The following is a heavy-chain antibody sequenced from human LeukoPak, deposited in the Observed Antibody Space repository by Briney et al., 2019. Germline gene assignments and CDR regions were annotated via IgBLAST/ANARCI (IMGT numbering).Heavy chain of an antibody. Sequence: ASVKASCKASGYTFTSYYMHWVRQAPGQGLEWMGIINPSGGSTSYAQKFQGRVTMTRDTSTSTVYMELSSLRSEDTAVYYCARTLTVTTHGHGGDYWGQGTLVTVSS. J-gene: IGHJ4*02. CDR1: GYTFTSYY. CDR3: ARTLTVTTHGHGGDY. CDR2: INPSGGST. D-gene: IGHD4-17*01. V-gene: IGHV1-46*01.